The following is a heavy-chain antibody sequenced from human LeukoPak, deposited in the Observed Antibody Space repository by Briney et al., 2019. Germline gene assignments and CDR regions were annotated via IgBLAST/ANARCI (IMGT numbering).Heavy chain of an antibody. V-gene: IGHV1-46*01. Sequence: ASVKVSCKASGGSFSRYAISWVRQAPGQGLEWMGMIYPRDGSTSYAQRFQDRVTVTRDTSTSTVHMELSGLRSEDTAVYYCARDQEGFDYWGQGTQVTVSS. J-gene: IGHJ4*02. CDR2: IYPRDGST. CDR1: GGSFSRYA. CDR3: ARDQEGFDY.